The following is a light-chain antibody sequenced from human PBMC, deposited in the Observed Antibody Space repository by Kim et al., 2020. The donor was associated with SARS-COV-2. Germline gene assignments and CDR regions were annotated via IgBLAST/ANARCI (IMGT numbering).Light chain of an antibody. Sequence: ASVGDRVTITCRASQGFSNYLAWYQQKPGKVPKLLIYAASTLQSGVPSRFSGSGSGTDFTLTISSLQPEDVATYYCQKYNSAPETFGQGTKVDIK. CDR3: QKYNSAPET. J-gene: IGKJ1*01. CDR1: QGFSNY. CDR2: AAS. V-gene: IGKV1-27*01.